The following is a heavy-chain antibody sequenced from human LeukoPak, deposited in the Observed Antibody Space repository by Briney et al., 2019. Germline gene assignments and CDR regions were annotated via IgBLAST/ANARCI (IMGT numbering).Heavy chain of an antibody. D-gene: IGHD3-22*01. CDR2: ISGSSSYI. Sequence: GGSLRLSCAASGFTFSSYTMNWVRQAPGKGLEWVSSISGSSSYIYYADSVKGRFTISRDNAKNSLYLQMNSLRDEDTAVYYCARASYDSSGYYLKPLFFDYWGQGTLVTVSS. CDR1: GFTFSSYT. J-gene: IGHJ4*02. CDR3: ARASYDSSGYYLKPLFFDY. V-gene: IGHV3-21*01.